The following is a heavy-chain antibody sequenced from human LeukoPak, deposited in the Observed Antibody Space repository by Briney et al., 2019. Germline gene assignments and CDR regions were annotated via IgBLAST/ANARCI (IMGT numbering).Heavy chain of an antibody. CDR1: GGSVSSGSYY. CDR2: IYCSGST. V-gene: IGHV4-61*01. CDR3: ARDLAESDAFDI. J-gene: IGHJ3*02. Sequence: PSETLSLTCIVSGGSVSSGSYYWSWIRQPPGKGLEWIGYIYCSGSTNYNPSLKSRVTISVDTSKNQFSLKLKSVTAADTAVYYCARDLAESDAFDIWGQGTMVTVSS.